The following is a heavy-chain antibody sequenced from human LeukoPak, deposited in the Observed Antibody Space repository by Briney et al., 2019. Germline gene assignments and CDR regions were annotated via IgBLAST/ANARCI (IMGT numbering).Heavy chain of an antibody. J-gene: IGHJ6*02. CDR2: ISGSGTST. D-gene: IGHD4-17*01. CDR1: GFTFSNYA. V-gene: IGHV3-23*01. Sequence: PGGSLRLSCAASGFTFSNYAMSWVRQAPGKGLEWVSAISGSGTSTYYADSVKGRFTISRDNSKSTLYLQISNLTAEDTAVYYCVSSTSPRNDYSDYFYYYGLDVWGQGTAVTVSS. CDR3: VSSTSPRNDYSDYFYYYGLDV.